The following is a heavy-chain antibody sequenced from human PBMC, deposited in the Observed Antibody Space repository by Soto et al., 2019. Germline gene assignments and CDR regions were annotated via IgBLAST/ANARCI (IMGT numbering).Heavy chain of an antibody. J-gene: IGHJ6*02. CDR2: IHYSGNT. Sequence: PSETLSLTCTVSGDSISSSSYYWSWIRQHPGKGLEWIGYIHYSGNTRYNPSLKSRLTISVDTSKNQFSLMLSSLTAADTAVYFCARARVPYSSTWYRYDYYGMDIWGQGTMVTVSS. CDR1: GDSISSSSYY. D-gene: IGHD6-13*01. V-gene: IGHV4-31*03. CDR3: ARARVPYSSTWYRYDYYGMDI.